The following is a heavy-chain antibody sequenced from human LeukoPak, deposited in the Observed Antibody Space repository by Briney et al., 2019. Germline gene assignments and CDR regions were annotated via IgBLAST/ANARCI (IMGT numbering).Heavy chain of an antibody. V-gene: IGHV3-7*01. CDR2: IDQDGTEK. Sequence: AGGSLRLSCAASGFTSSNHWMTWVRQATGRGLEWVANIDQDGTEKYYVDSVKGRFTISRDNAKNSLYLQMDSLRAEDTAVYYCARVGWFGELTRHPGGDYWGQGTLVTVSS. CDR1: GFTSSNHW. CDR3: ARVGWFGELTRHPGGDY. D-gene: IGHD3-10*01. J-gene: IGHJ4*02.